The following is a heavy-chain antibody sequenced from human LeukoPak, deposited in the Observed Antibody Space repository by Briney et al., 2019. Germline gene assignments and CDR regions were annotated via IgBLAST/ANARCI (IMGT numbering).Heavy chain of an antibody. CDR1: GGSFSDYY. Sequence: SETLSLTCAVYGGSFSDYYWSWIRQPPGKGLEWIGYIYYSGSTYYNPSLKSRVTISVDTSKNQFSLKLSSVTAADTAVYYCARGRYYYDSSGYYPNWFDPWGQGTLVTVSS. D-gene: IGHD3-22*01. J-gene: IGHJ5*02. CDR3: ARGRYYYDSSGYYPNWFDP. CDR2: IYYSGST. V-gene: IGHV4-30-4*01.